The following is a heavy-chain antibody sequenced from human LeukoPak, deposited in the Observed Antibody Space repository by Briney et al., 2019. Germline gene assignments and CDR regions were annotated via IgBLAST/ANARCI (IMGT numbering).Heavy chain of an antibody. V-gene: IGHV4-39*01. CDR1: GGSISSSSYS. CDR2: VYYSGST. J-gene: IGHJ4*02. D-gene: IGHD3-10*01. CDR3: ARRGWGYGSGSYYDY. Sequence: SETLSLTCTVSGGSISSSSYSWGWIRQPPGKGLEWIGSVYYSGSTYYNPSLKSRVTISVDTSKNQFSLKLSSVTAADTAVYYCARRGWGYGSGSYYDYWGQGTLVTVSS.